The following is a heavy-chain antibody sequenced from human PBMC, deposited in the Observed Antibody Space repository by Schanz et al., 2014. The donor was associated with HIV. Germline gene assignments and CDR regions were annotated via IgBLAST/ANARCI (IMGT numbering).Heavy chain of an antibody. J-gene: IGHJ6*02. CDR2: IYYSGNT. CDR3: ARAYCSGGSCFAGYGLDA. Sequence: WTWIRQHPGKGLEWIGYIYYSGNTHYNPSLRGRLTISVDTSKNQFSLEVNSVTAADTAVYYCARAYCSGGSCFAGYGLDAWGQGTTVIVSS. V-gene: IGHV4-31*02. D-gene: IGHD2-15*01.